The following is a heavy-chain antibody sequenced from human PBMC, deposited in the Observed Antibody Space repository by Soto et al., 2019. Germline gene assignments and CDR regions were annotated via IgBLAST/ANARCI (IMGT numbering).Heavy chain of an antibody. Sequence: SVKVSCKASGGTFSSYAISWVRQAPGQGLEWMGWIIPIFGTANYAQKFQGRVTITADESTSTAYMELSSLRSEDTAVYYCARVRVVLDDSSGYHREYYYGMDVWGQGTTVTVSS. J-gene: IGHJ6*02. CDR3: ARVRVVLDDSSGYHREYYYGMDV. V-gene: IGHV1-69*13. D-gene: IGHD3-22*01. CDR1: GGTFSSYA. CDR2: IIPIFGTA.